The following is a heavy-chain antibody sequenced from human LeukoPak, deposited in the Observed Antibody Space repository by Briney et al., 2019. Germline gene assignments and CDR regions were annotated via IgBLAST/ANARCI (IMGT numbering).Heavy chain of an antibody. CDR3: ARKSIVTAGRKPYDF. D-gene: IGHD6-13*01. CDR1: GGSFSGYY. Sequence: SETLSLTCAVDGGSFSGYYWSWIRQPPGKGLEWIGEIDHSGRNNSNASLKSRVTISVDMSKNQFSLRLSSVTAADTAVYYCARKSIVTAGRKPYDFWDQGTLVTVSP. J-gene: IGHJ4*02. CDR2: IDHSGRN. V-gene: IGHV4-34*01.